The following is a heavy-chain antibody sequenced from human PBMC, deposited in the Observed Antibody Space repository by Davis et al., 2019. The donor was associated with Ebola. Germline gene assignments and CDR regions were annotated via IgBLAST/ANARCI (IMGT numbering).Heavy chain of an antibody. D-gene: IGHD2-15*01. Sequence: PGGSLRLSCAASGFTFSSYGMHWVRQAPGKVLEWVAVIWYDGSNKYYADSVKGRFTISRDNSKNTLYLQMNSLRAEETAVYYCARDHATRGLYYYMDVWGTGTTVTVSS. CDR1: GFTFSSYG. CDR2: IWYDGSNK. CDR3: ARDHATRGLYYYMDV. V-gene: IGHV3-33*01. J-gene: IGHJ6*03.